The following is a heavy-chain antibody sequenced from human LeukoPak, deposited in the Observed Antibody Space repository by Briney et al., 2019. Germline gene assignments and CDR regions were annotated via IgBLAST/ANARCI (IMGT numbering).Heavy chain of an antibody. CDR3: ARDRLILDRTGAFDI. V-gene: IGHV1-69*13. CDR2: IIPIFGTA. D-gene: IGHD3/OR15-3a*01. CDR1: GYTFTGYY. J-gene: IGHJ3*02. Sequence: SVKVSCKASGYTFTGYYMHWVRQAPGQGLEWMGGIIPIFGTANYAQKFQGRVTITADESTSTAYMELSSLRSEDTAVYYCARDRLILDRTGAFDIWGQGTMVTVSS.